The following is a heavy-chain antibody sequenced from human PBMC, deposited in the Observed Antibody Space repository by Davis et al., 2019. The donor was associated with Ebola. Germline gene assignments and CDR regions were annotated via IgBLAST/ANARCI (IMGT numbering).Heavy chain of an antibody. V-gene: IGHV1-3*01. J-gene: IGHJ4*02. CDR3: ARDGTSWSELFDY. D-gene: IGHD6-13*01. Sequence: ASVQVSCKASGYTFTSYAMHWVRQAPGQRREWMGWINAGNGNTKYSQKFQGRVTITRDTSASTAYMELSSLRSEDTAVYYRARDGTSWSELFDYWGQGTLVTVSS. CDR1: GYTFTSYA. CDR2: INAGNGNT.